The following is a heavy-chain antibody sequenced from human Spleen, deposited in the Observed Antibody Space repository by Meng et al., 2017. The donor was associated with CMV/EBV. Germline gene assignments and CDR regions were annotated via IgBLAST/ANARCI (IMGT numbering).Heavy chain of an antibody. CDR3: ARDLYLSPREYYFDY. Sequence: VRPPQAGSGLVEPPPTLSLTCAISGDRVSSNSAAWNWIRQSPSRGLEWLGRTYYRSKWYNDYAVSVKSRITINPDTSKNQFSLQLNSVTPEDTAVYYCARDLYLSPREYYFDYWGQGTLVTVSS. CDR2: TYYRSKWYN. CDR1: GDRVSSNSAA. D-gene: IGHD2-2*02. J-gene: IGHJ4*02. V-gene: IGHV6-1*01.